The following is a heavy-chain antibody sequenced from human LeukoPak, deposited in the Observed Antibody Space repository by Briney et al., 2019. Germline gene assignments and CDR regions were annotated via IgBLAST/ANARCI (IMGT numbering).Heavy chain of an antibody. D-gene: IGHD4-17*01. CDR2: IYSGGST. Sequence: PGGSLRLSCAASGFTVSSNYMSWVRQAPGKGLEWVSVIYSGGSTYYADSVKGRFTISRDNSKNTLYLQMNSLSDEDTAVYYCARVPTTVTTVYFDYWGQGTLVTVSS. CDR1: GFTVSSNY. CDR3: ARVPTTVTTVYFDY. V-gene: IGHV3-53*01. J-gene: IGHJ4*02.